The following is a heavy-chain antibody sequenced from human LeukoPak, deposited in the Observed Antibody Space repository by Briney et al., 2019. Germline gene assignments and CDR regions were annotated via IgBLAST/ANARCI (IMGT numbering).Heavy chain of an antibody. Sequence: GGSLRLSCAASGFTLSDYLMHWVRQAPGKGLVWVSRINSDGSRIIYADSVKGRFTISRDNAKNTVYLQMNSLRADDTAVYSCARAPQIGFSGFDKNYWGQGTLVTVSS. V-gene: IGHV3-74*01. D-gene: IGHD5-12*01. J-gene: IGHJ4*02. CDR1: GFTLSDYL. CDR2: INSDGSRI. CDR3: ARAPQIGFSGFDKNY.